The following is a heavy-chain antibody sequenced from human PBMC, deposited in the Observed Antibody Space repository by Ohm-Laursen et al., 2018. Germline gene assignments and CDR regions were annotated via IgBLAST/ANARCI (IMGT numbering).Heavy chain of an antibody. V-gene: IGHV4-34*01. Sequence: SDTLSLTCAVYGGSFSGYYWSWIRQPPGKGLEWIGEINHSGSTNYNPSLKSRVTISVDTSKNQFSLKLSSVTAADTAVYYCARGSSSSWYGRRYFQHWGQGTLVTVSS. CDR3: ARGSSSSWYGRRYFQH. CDR2: INHSGST. CDR1: GGSFSGYY. J-gene: IGHJ1*01. D-gene: IGHD6-13*01.